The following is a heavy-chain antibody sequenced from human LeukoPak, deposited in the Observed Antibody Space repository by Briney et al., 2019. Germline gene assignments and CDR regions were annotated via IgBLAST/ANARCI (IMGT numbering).Heavy chain of an antibody. CDR1: GFTFSSYG. D-gene: IGHD5-24*01. CDR3: AKVAVPNYYYYYYYMDV. V-gene: IGHV3-30*02. CDR2: IRYDGSNK. J-gene: IGHJ6*03. Sequence: PGGSLRLSCAASGFTFSSYGMHWVRQAPGKGLEWVAFIRYDGSNKYYADSVKGRFTISRDNSKNTLYLQMNSLRAEDTAVYYCAKVAVPNYYYYYYYMDVWGKGTTVTVSS.